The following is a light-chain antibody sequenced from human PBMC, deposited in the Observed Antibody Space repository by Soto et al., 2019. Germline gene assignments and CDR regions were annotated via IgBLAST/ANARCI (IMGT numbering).Light chain of an antibody. J-gene: IGLJ2*01. CDR3: SSYTSSSTLYVV. CDR2: EVS. V-gene: IGLV2-14*01. Sequence: QSALTQPASVSGSTGQSITISCTGNSSDVGGYNYVSWYQQHPGKAPQLMIYEVSNRPSGVSNRFSGSKSGNTASLTSSGLQAETKADYYCSSYTSSSTLYVVFGGGTKVTVL. CDR1: SSDVGGYNY.